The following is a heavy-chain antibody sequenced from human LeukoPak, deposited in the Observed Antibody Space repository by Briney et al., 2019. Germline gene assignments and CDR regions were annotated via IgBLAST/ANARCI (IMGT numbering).Heavy chain of an antibody. CDR1: GFTFDDYT. Sequence: GGSLRLSCAASGFTFDDYTMHWVRQAPGKGLEWVSLISWDGGSTYYADSVKGRFTISRDNSKNSLYLQMNSLRTEDTALYYCAKEDEIPRFNWFDPWGQGTLVTVSS. V-gene: IGHV3-43*01. D-gene: IGHD5-24*01. CDR3: AKEDEIPRFNWFDP. J-gene: IGHJ5*02. CDR2: ISWDGGST.